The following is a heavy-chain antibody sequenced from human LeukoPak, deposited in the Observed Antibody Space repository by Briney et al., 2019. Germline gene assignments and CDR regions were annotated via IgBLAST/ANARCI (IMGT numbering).Heavy chain of an antibody. CDR3: AINGGGDSGYGNFDY. D-gene: IGHD5-12*01. CDR1: GFTFDDYA. V-gene: IGHV3-9*01. CDR2: INWNSDSI. Sequence: PGRSLRLSCAVSGFTFDDYAMHWVRQVPGKGLEWVSGINWNSDSIGYADSVKGRLTTSRDNAKNSLYLQMNSLRAEDTAFYYCAINGGGDSGYGNFDYWGQGTLVTVSS. J-gene: IGHJ4*02.